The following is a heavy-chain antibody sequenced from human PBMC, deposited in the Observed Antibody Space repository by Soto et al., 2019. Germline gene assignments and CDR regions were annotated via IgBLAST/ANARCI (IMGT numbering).Heavy chain of an antibody. CDR2: ISYDGSNK. Sequence: PGGSLRLSCAASGFTFSSYGMHWVRQAPCKGLEWVAVISYDGSNKYYADSVKGRFTISRDNSKNTLYLQMNSLRAEDTAVYYCAKGLGRLDAVAYPFNAFDIWGQGTIVTVSS. J-gene: IGHJ3*02. D-gene: IGHD6-19*01. CDR3: AKGLGRLDAVAYPFNAFDI. CDR1: GFTFSSYG. V-gene: IGHV3-30*18.